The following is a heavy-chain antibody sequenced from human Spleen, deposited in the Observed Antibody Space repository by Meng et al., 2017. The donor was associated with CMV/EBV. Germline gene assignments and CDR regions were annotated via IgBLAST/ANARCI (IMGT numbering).Heavy chain of an antibody. CDR1: GFTFSSYE. CDR3: ARDHDFWSGQSPMDV. J-gene: IGHJ6*02. D-gene: IGHD3-3*01. CDR2: IYWNGGRT. V-gene: IGHV3-20*04. Sequence: GGSLRLSCVGSGFTFSSYEMNWVRQVPGKGLEWVSRIYWNGGRTSYADSVKGRFTISRDNAKNSLYLQMNSLRGEDTALYYCARDHDFWSGQSPMDVWGQGTTVTVSS.